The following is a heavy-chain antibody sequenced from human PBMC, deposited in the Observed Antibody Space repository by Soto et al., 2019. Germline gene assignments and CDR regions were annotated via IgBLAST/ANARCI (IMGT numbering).Heavy chain of an antibody. D-gene: IGHD6-6*01. CDR3: AKDLTRQLAYWLDP. CDR2: INAHSGGT. Sequence: ASVKVSCKASGFSFTGYYIHWLRQAPGQGLEWMGWINAHSGGTEYAQKFQGRVTLTRDTSIATAYLTLTSLTSDDTALYYCAKDLTRQLAYWLDPWGQGTLVTVSS. CDR1: GFSFTGYY. V-gene: IGHV1-2*02. J-gene: IGHJ5*02.